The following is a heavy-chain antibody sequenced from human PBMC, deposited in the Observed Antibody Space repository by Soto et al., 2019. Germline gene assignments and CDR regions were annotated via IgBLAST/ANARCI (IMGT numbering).Heavy chain of an antibody. CDR2: IGSKANSYAT. CDR1: GFTFSGSA. J-gene: IGHJ6*02. V-gene: IGHV3-73*01. CDR3: TRPEYSSSLDYYYGMDV. Sequence: GGSLRLSCAASGFTFSGSAMHWVRQASGKGLEWVGRIGSKANSYATAYAASVKGRFTISRDDSKNTAYLQMNSLKTEDTAVYYCTRPEYSSSLDYYYGMDVWGQGTTVTVSS. D-gene: IGHD6-6*01.